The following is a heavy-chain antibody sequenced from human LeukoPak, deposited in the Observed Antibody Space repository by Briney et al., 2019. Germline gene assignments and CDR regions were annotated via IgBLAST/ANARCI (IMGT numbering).Heavy chain of an antibody. J-gene: IGHJ4*02. Sequence: PSETLSLTCSVSAGSISSYYWSWIRQPPGKGLEWIGYIHNSGSSHYNPSLKSRVTTSLDTSKNQFSLKLSSVTAADTAVCYCARLGSYSDHWGQGTLVTVSS. CDR1: AGSISSYY. V-gene: IGHV4-4*09. CDR2: IHNSGSS. CDR3: ARLGSYSDH. D-gene: IGHD1-26*01.